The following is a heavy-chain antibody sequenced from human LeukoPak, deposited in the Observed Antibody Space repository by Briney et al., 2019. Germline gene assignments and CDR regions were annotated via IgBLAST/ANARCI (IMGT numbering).Heavy chain of an antibody. Sequence: PGESLQISCQASGYIFTSYWIGWVRQMPGKGLEWMGIIYPGDSGTRYSPSFQGQVTISADNSISTAYLQWSSLKASDTAMYYCARAHGIYYMDVWGKGTTVAVSS. D-gene: IGHD1-14*01. CDR3: ARAHGIYYMDV. CDR2: IYPGDSGT. V-gene: IGHV5-51*01. CDR1: GYIFTSYW. J-gene: IGHJ6*03.